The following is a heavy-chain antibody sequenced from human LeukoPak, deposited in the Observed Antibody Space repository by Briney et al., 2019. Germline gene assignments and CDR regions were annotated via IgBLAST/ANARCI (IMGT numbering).Heavy chain of an antibody. CDR1: GFTFSSYS. CDR2: ISSSSSYI. J-gene: IGHJ5*02. V-gene: IGHV3-21*01. Sequence: GGSLRPSCAASGFTFSSYSMNWVRQAPGKGLEWVSSISSSSSYIYYADSVKGRFTISRDNAKNSLYLQMNSLRAEDTAVYYCARDILEANWFDPWGQGTLVTVSS. CDR3: ARDILEANWFDP. D-gene: IGHD3-3*01.